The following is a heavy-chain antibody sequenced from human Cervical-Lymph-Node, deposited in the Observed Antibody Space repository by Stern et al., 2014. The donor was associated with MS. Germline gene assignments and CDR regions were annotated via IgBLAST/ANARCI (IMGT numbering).Heavy chain of an antibody. CDR3: ARGLLGSDNAFDI. CDR2: IHSYHVNT. J-gene: IGHJ3*02. V-gene: IGHV1-18*01. D-gene: IGHD2-21*01. Sequence: QVQLVESGAEVKKPGASVKVSCKASGYTFTSYGISWVRQAPGQGLEWMGWIHSYHVNTIYSQKLQVKAPMTTDTSTTTAYMELRILRSDDAAVYYCARGLLGSDNAFDIWGQGTMVTVSS. CDR1: GYTFTSYG.